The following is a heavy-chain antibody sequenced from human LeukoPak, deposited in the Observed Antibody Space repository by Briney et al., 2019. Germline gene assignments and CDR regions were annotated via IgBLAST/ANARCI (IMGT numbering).Heavy chain of an antibody. CDR3: AREGSSSWSAVDY. CDR2: IYYSGST. V-gene: IGHV4-59*01. J-gene: IGHJ4*02. CDR1: GGSISSYY. Sequence: SETLSLTCTVSGGSISSYYWSWIRQPPGKGLEWIGYIYYSGSTNYNPSLKSRVTISVDTSKNQFSLKLSSVTAADTAVYYCAREGSSSWSAVDYCGQGALVTVSS. D-gene: IGHD6-13*01.